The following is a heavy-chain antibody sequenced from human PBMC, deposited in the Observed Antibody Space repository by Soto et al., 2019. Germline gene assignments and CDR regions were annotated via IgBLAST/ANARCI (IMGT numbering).Heavy chain of an antibody. CDR1: GGSITSGNSYS. J-gene: IGHJ5*02. Sequence: SETLSLTCAVSGGSITSGNSYSWAWIRQPPGRGLEWIGSISQTWATSYNPSLKSRVSVSLNKSKNQFSLRLSSVAAADMAVYYCARAVSPYFGTWFDPWGQGTLVTVSS. V-gene: IGHV4-30-2*01. CDR3: ARAVSPYFGTWFDP. D-gene: IGHD3-10*01. CDR2: ISQTWAT.